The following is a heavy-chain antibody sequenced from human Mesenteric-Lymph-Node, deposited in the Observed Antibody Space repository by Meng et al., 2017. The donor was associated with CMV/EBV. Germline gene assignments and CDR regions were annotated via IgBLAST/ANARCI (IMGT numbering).Heavy chain of an antibody. CDR2: ISWNSGSI. J-gene: IGHJ3*02. CDR3: TRDSRYAFHI. V-gene: IGHV3-9*01. CDR1: GFTFDDYA. Sequence: SLKISCAASGFTFDDYAMHWVRQAPGKGLEWVSGISWNSGSITYADSVKGRFTISRDNAKNTLFLQLNSLRAEDTAVYYCTRDSRYAFHIWGQGTMVTVSS.